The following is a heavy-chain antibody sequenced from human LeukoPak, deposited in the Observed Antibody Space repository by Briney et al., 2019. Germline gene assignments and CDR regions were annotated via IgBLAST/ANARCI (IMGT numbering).Heavy chain of an antibody. V-gene: IGHV1-2*02. CDR1: GYTFTGYY. D-gene: IGHD2-8*01. CDR3: ARVWVEYCTNGVCSGYPGY. Sequence: ASVKVSCKASGYTFTGYYMHWVRQAPGQGLEWMGWINPNSGGTNYAQKFQGRVTMTRDTSISTAYVELSRLRSDDTAVYYCARVWVEYCTNGVCSGYPGYWGQGTLVTVSS. J-gene: IGHJ4*02. CDR2: INPNSGGT.